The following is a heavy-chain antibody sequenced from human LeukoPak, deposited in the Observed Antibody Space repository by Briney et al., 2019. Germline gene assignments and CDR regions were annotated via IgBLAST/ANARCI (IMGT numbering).Heavy chain of an antibody. CDR1: GYNFASLW. CDR3: ARLHGSGWYQPLDS. CDR2: TYPGESET. J-gene: IGHJ5*01. D-gene: IGHD6-19*01. Sequence: GESLKISFTGSGYNFASLWIGWVRPIPGKGLGWIGSTYPGESETRYSPSFQGRVSISADKSISTAYLQWSSLKASDTAIYYCARLHGSGWYQPLDSWGQGTLVTVSS. V-gene: IGHV5-51*01.